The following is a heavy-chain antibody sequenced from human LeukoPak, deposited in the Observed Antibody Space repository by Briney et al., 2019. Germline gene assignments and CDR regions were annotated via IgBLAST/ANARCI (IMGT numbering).Heavy chain of an antibody. CDR2: IYHSGST. CDR3: ARWDSGEWFHDAFDI. CDR1: DYSISSGYY. V-gene: IGHV4-38-2*01. Sequence: SETLSLTCGVSDYSISSGYYWGWIRQPPGKGLEWIGSIYHSGSTYYNPSLKSRVTISVDTSKDQFSLKLRSVTAADTALYYCARWDSGEWFHDAFDIWGQGTRVTVSS. J-gene: IGHJ3*02. D-gene: IGHD3-3*01.